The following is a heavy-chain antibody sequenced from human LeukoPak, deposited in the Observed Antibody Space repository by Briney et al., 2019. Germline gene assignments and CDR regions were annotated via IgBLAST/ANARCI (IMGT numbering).Heavy chain of an antibody. CDR2: IIPIFGTA. CDR3: ARAQGVVVPAAIWSY. CDR1: GGTFSSYA. V-gene: IGHV1-69*13. Sequence: ASVKVSCKAFGGTFSSYAISWVRQAPGQGLEWMGGIIPIFGTANYAQKFQGRVTITADESTSTAYMELSSLRSEDTAVYYCARAQGVVVPAAIWSYWGQGTLVTVSS. D-gene: IGHD2-2*01. J-gene: IGHJ4*02.